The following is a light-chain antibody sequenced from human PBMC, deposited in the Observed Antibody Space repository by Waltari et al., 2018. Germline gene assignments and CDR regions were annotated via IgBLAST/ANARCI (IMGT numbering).Light chain of an antibody. CDR2: WAS. J-gene: IGKJ1*01. V-gene: IGKV4-1*01. CDR3: QQHYGTEWT. Sequence: DIVMTQSPDSLAVSLGERATIHCKSSQSVLYSSNNKNYLVWYQQKPGQPPKLLIYWASTRESGVPDRFSGSGSGTDFTLTISSLQAEDVAVYYCQQHYGTEWTFGQGTNVGIK. CDR1: QSVLYSSNNKNY.